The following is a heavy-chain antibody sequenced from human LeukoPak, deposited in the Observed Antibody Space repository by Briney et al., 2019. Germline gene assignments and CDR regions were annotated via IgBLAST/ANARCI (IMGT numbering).Heavy chain of an antibody. CDR2: FIPVFGPA. J-gene: IGHJ4*02. Sequence: GASVKVSCKASGGTFSNYAVSWVRQAPGQGLEWMGRFIPVFGPANYAQKFQGRVTITADESTSTAYMELSSLRSEDTAVYYCARAGEVYNSGSYLEYWGQGTLVTVSS. D-gene: IGHD6-19*01. V-gene: IGHV1-69*15. CDR3: ARAGEVYNSGSYLEY. CDR1: GGTFSNYA.